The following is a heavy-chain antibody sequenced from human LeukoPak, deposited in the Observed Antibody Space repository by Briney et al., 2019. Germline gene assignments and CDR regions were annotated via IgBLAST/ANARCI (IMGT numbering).Heavy chain of an antibody. CDR3: ARLFNGGRWQHWFDP. V-gene: IGHV4-4*07. J-gene: IGHJ5*02. D-gene: IGHD4-23*01. CDR2: IYGSGST. Sequence: PSETLSLTCTVSGGSIRSYWSWIRQPAGKGLEWIGRIYGSGSTDYNPSLKSRVTMSVDTSKNHFSLRLSSVTAADTAVYYCARLFNGGRWQHWFDPWGQGTLVTVSS. CDR1: GGSIRSY.